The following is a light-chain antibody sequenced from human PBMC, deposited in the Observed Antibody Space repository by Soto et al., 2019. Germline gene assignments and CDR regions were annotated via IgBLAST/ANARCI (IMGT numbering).Light chain of an antibody. V-gene: IGLV2-14*01. CDR3: SSYTSSSPYVV. Sequence: QAASVSGSPGQSITISCTGTSSDVGGYNYVSWYQQHPGKAPKLMIYDVSNRPSGVSNRFSGSKSGNTASLTISGLQAEDEADYYCSSYTSSSPYVVFGGGTKLTVL. J-gene: IGLJ2*01. CDR2: DVS. CDR1: SSDVGGYNY.